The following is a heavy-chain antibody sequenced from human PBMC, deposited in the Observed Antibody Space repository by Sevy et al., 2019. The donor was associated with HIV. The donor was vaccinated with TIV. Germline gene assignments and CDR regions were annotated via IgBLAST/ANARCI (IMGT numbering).Heavy chain of an antibody. CDR2: ISWDSGGV. Sequence: GGSLRLSCEASGFIFDDYAMHWVRQAPGKGLEWVSGISWDSGGVGYADSVKGRFTISRDNAKNSLYLQMNSLRAEDTGLYYCAKGRGLPKGAFRIWGQWTMVTASS. D-gene: IGHD4-17*01. CDR1: GFIFDDYA. CDR3: AKGRGLPKGAFRI. V-gene: IGHV3-9*01. J-gene: IGHJ3*02.